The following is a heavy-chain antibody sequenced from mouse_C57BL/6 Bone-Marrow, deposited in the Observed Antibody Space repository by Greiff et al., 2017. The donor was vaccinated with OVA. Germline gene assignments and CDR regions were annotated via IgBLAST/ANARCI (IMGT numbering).Heavy chain of an antibody. V-gene: IGHV1-69*01. J-gene: IGHJ4*01. CDR2: IDPSDSYT. CDR3: AFSFYAMDY. CDR1: GYTFTSYW. Sequence: VQLQQPGAELVMPGASVKLSCKASGYTFTSYWMHWVKQRPGQGLEWIGEIDPSDSYTNYNQKFKGKSTLTVDKSSSTAYMQLSSLTSEDSAVYYCAFSFYAMDYWGQGTAVTVS.